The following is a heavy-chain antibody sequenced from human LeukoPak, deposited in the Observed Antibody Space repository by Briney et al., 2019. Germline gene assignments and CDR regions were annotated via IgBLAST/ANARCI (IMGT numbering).Heavy chain of an antibody. D-gene: IGHD5-18*01. CDR2: ISGGGGST. CDR3: AKVGTEVKSGYSYGSPDDY. CDR1: GFTFSSYA. Sequence: GGSLRLSCAASGFTFSSYAMSWVRQAPGKGLEWVSAISGGGGSTYYADSVKGRFTISRDNSKNTLYLQMNSLRAEDTAVYYCAKVGTEVKSGYSYGSPDDYWAREPWSPSPQ. J-gene: IGHJ4*02. V-gene: IGHV3-23*01.